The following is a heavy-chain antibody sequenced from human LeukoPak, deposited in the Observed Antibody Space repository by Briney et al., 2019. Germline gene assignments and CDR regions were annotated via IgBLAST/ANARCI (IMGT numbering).Heavy chain of an antibody. D-gene: IGHD3-3*01. CDR2: IWYDGSNK. CDR3: AKEERYYDFWSGYFASYYYYMDV. Sequence: PGRSLRLSCAASGFTFSSYGMHWVRQAPGKGLEWVAVIWYDGSNKYYADSVKGRFTISRDNSKNTLYLQMNSLRAEDTAVYYCAKEERYYDFWSGYFASYYYYMDVWGKGTTVTVSS. V-gene: IGHV3-33*06. J-gene: IGHJ6*03. CDR1: GFTFSSYG.